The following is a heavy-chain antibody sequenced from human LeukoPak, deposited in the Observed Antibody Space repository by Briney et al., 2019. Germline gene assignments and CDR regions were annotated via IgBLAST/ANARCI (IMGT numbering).Heavy chain of an antibody. V-gene: IGHV3-23*01. J-gene: IGHJ4*02. D-gene: IGHD2-8*01. CDR1: GFTFSSYA. CDR3: AKGTVMTPNYFDY. Sequence: PGGSLRLSCAASGFTFSSYAMSWVRQAPGKGLEWVPAISGGGGSTYYADSVKGRFTISRDNSKNTLYLQMNSLRAEDTAVYYCAKGTVMTPNYFDYWGQGTLVTVSS. CDR2: ISGGGGST.